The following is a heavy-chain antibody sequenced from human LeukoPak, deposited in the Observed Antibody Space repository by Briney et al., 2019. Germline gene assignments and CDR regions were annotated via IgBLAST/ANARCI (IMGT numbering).Heavy chain of an antibody. CDR3: ARGAYGSGTYHDFDI. D-gene: IGHD3-10*01. Sequence: GRSLRLSCAASGFTFSSYGMHWVRQAPGKGLEWVAVIWYDGSDKYYVDSVKGRFTISRDNSKNTLYLQMNSLRAEDTAVYYCARGAYGSGTYHDFDIWGQGTMVTVSS. CDR2: IWYDGSDK. J-gene: IGHJ3*02. V-gene: IGHV3-33*01. CDR1: GFTFSSYG.